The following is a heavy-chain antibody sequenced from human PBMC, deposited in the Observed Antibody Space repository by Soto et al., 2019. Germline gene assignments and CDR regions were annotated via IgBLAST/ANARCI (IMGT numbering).Heavy chain of an antibody. CDR3: ARVPIRVRHSAYGMDV. Sequence: QVQLQESGPGLVKPSGTLSLTCAVSGGSISSSNWWSWVRQPPGKGLEWSGEIYHSGSTNYNPSLKSRVTISVDKSKNRFSLKLSSLTAADTAVYYCARVPIRVRHSAYGMDVWGQGTTVTVSS. CDR1: GGSISSSNW. J-gene: IGHJ6*02. CDR2: IYHSGST. D-gene: IGHD2-15*01. V-gene: IGHV4-4*02.